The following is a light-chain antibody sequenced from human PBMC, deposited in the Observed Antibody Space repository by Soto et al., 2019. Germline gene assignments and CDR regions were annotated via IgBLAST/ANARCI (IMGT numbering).Light chain of an antibody. CDR3: QQSYSTPTIT. CDR2: AAS. CDR1: QSISSY. J-gene: IGKJ5*01. Sequence: IQLPQSPSSLSASVGDRVTITCRASQSISSYLNWYQQKPGKAPKLLIYAASSLQSGVPSRLSGSGSGTDFTLPISSLQPEDFATYYCQQSYSTPTITFGQGTRLEIK. V-gene: IGKV1-39*01.